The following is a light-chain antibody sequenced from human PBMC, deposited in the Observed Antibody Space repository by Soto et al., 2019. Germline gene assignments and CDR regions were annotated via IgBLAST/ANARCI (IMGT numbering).Light chain of an antibody. V-gene: IGLV2-11*02. J-gene: IGLJ3*02. CDR3: CSYAGRSTWV. Sequence: QSALTQPRSVSESPGQSVTISCSGTSSDVGGYKYVSWYQQHPGEAPKLLIYDVSKRPSGVPDRFSGSKSGSTASLTISGLQAEDDDYYYCCSYAGRSTWVFGGGTKVTVL. CDR2: DVS. CDR1: SSDVGGYKY.